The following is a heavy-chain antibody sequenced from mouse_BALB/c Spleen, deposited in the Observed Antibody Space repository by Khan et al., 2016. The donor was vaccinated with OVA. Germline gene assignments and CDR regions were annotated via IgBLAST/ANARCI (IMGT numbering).Heavy chain of an antibody. V-gene: IGHV9-3-1*01. D-gene: IGHD1-1*02. CDR3: ARMKPYGYFDL. J-gene: IGHJ1*01. CDR2: INTYTGEP. Sequence: QIQLVQSGPELKKPGETVKISCKASGYTFTNYGINWVKQAPGKGLKWMGWINTYTGEPTYADDFKGRFAFSLETSASTAYLQINILKNEDTAKXLCARMKPYGYFDLWGAGTTVTVSS. CDR1: GYTFTNYG.